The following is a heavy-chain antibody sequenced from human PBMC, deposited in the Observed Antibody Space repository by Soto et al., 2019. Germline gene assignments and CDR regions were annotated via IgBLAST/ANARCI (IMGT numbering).Heavy chain of an antibody. CDR2: IIPILGIA. Sequence: SVRVSCKASGGTFSSYTSSWVRQAPGQGLEWMGRIIPILGIANYAQKFQGRVTITADKATSTAYMELSSLRSEDTAVYYCARDPQGYCPDVWGQGTTVTVSS. J-gene: IGHJ6*01. D-gene: IGHD5-18*01. V-gene: IGHV1-69*04. CDR3: ARDPQGYCPDV. CDR1: GGTFSSYT.